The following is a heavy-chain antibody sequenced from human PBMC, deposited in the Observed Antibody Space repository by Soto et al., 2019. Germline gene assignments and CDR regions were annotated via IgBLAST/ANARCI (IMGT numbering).Heavy chain of an antibody. V-gene: IGHV4-31*03. CDR1: GGSISSGGYY. Sequence: QVQLQESGPGLVKPSQTLSLTCTVSGGSISSGGYYWSWIHQHPGKGLEWIGYIYYSGSTYYNPSLKGRVTISVDTSKSQFSLQLSSVTAADTAVYYWARVTTYCSGGSCYPYYLDYWGQGTLVTVSS. CDR3: ARVTTYCSGGSCYPYYLDY. J-gene: IGHJ4*02. CDR2: IYYSGST. D-gene: IGHD2-15*01.